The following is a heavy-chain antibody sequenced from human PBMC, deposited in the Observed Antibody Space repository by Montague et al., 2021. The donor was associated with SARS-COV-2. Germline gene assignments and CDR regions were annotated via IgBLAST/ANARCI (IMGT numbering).Heavy chain of an antibody. V-gene: IGHV2-70*01. Sequence: PALVKPTQTLTLTCTFSGFSLSTSGMCVSWIRQPPGKALEWLALIDWDDDKYYSTSLKTRLTISKDTSKNQVVLTMTNMDPVDTATYYCARTQHQLLSHVPDYWGQGTLVTVSS. D-gene: IGHD2-2*01. J-gene: IGHJ4*02. CDR3: ARTQHQLLSHVPDY. CDR1: GFSLSTSGMC. CDR2: IDWDDDK.